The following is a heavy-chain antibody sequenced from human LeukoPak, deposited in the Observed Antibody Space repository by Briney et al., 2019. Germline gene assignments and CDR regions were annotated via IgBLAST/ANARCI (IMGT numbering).Heavy chain of an antibody. V-gene: IGHV3-23*01. J-gene: IGHJ3*02. CDR2: ISGSGGST. D-gene: IGHD1-26*01. CDR1: GFTFSSYA. Sequence: GGSLRLSCAASGFTFSSYAMSWVRQAPGKGLEWVSAISGSGGSTYYADSVKGRFTISRDNSKNTLYLQMNILRAEDTAVYYCAKGSYYGTAAFDIWGQGTMVTVSS. CDR3: AKGSYYGTAAFDI.